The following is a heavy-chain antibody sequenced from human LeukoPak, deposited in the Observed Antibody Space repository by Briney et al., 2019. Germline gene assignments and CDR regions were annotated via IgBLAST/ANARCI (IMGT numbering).Heavy chain of an antibody. J-gene: IGHJ4*02. Sequence: GGSLRLSCAASGFTFSSYAMSWVRQAPGKGLEWVSAISGSGGSTYYADSVKGRFTISRDNSKNTLYLQMNSLRAEDTAVYYCAKDEEAYDYVWGSDYYFDYWGQGTLVTVSS. CDR3: AKDEEAYDYVWGSDYYFDY. CDR2: ISGSGGST. CDR1: GFTFSSYA. D-gene: IGHD3-16*01. V-gene: IGHV3-23*01.